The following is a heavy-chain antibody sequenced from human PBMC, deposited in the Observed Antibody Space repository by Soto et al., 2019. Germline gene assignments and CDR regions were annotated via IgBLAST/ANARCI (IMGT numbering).Heavy chain of an antibody. Sequence: QVQLVESGGGVVQPGRSLRLSCAASGFTFSSYAMHWVRQAPGKGLEWVAVISYDGSNKYYADSVKGRFTISRDNSKNTLYLQMNSLRAEDTAVYYCARTGNKNSSGWYRFDAFDIWGQGTMVTVSS. CDR1: GFTFSSYA. D-gene: IGHD6-19*01. J-gene: IGHJ3*02. CDR3: ARTGNKNSSGWYRFDAFDI. V-gene: IGHV3-30-3*01. CDR2: ISYDGSNK.